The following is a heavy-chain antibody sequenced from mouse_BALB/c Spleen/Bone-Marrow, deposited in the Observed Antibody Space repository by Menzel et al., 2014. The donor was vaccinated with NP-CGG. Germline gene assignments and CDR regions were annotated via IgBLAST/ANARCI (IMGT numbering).Heavy chain of an antibody. CDR1: GFTLSSYA. CDR2: ISSGGSYT. J-gene: IGHJ1*01. V-gene: IGHV5-9-4*01. Sequence: EVQLVESGGGLVKPRGSLKLSCAASGFTLSSYAMSWVRQSPEKRLEWVAEISSGGSYTYYPDTVTGRFTISRDNAKNTLYLEMSSLRSEDTAMYYCASKTGTGYWYFDVWGAGTTVTVSS. CDR3: ASKTGTGYWYFDV. D-gene: IGHD4-1*01.